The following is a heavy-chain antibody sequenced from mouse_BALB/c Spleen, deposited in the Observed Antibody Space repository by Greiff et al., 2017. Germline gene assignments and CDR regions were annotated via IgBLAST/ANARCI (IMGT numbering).Heavy chain of an antibody. CDR2: IYPGSGST. J-gene: IGHJ2*01. V-gene: IGHV1S56*01. Sequence: QVQLKESGPELVKPGASVRISCKASGYTFTSYYIHWVKQRPGQGLEWIGWIYPGSGSTYYNEKFKGKATLTADKSSNTAYMQLSSLTSEDSAVYFCARGVDCFDYWGQGTTLTVSS. CDR3: ARGVDCFDY. CDR1: GYTFTSYY.